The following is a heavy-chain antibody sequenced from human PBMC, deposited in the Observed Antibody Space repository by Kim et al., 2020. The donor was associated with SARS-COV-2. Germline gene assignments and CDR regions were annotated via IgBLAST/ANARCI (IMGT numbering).Heavy chain of an antibody. D-gene: IGHD3-22*01. Sequence: YYADSVKGRFTNSRAKSKNTLYLQMNSLRAEDTAVYYCARAYDSSGPFDYWGQGTLVTVSS. CDR3: ARAYDSSGPFDY. V-gene: IGHV3-33*01. J-gene: IGHJ4*02.